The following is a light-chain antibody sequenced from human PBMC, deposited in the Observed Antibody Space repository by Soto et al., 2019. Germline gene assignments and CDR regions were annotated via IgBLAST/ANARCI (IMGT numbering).Light chain of an antibody. V-gene: IGKV1-39*01. J-gene: IGKJ1*01. CDR1: QSISSY. Sequence: DIQMTQSPSYLSAAVGERVTITWLARQSISSYLTWYQQKPGKAPKLLIYAASSLHSGVPSRFSGSGSGTDFTLTISSLQPEDFATYYCQQSYSTPQTFGQGTKVDI. CDR2: AAS. CDR3: QQSYSTPQT.